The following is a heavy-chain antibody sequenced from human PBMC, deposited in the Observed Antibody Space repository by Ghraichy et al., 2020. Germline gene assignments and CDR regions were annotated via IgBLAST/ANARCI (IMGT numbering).Heavy chain of an antibody. CDR2: IYYNGST. Sequence: SETLSLTCTVSGGSISSNNWSWVWKRQRKGKEWNGNIYYNGSTNYNPSLKRRVTISVDTSKNQFSLKLSSVTAADTALYYCARGSTGVPLMYYFDYWGQGTLVTVSS. V-gene: IGHV4-59*01. J-gene: IGHJ4*02. CDR3: ARGSTGVPLMYYFDY. D-gene: IGHD1-1*01. CDR1: GGSISSNN.